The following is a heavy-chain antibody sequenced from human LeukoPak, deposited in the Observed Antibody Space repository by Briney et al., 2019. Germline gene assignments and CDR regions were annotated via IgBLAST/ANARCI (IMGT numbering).Heavy chain of an antibody. CDR2: ISSSSSTI. Sequence: GGSLRLSCAASGITFNKYSMNWVRQAPGKGLEWVSYISSSSSTIYYADSVKGRFTISRDNAKNSLYLQMNSLRAEDTAVYYCARDVYYDFWSGYLSYFDYWGQGTLVTVSS. V-gene: IGHV3-48*01. D-gene: IGHD3-3*01. CDR1: GITFNKYS. CDR3: ARDVYYDFWSGYLSYFDY. J-gene: IGHJ4*02.